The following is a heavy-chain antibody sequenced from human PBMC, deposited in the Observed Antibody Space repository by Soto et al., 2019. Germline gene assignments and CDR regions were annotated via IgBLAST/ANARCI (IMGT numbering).Heavy chain of an antibody. V-gene: IGHV3-7*03. Sequence: EVQLVESGGGLVQTGGSLRLSCAASGFTFTNYWMSWVRQAPGKGLEWVAKIKQDGSVKDYVDSVKGRFTISRDTAENSLYLQMNSLRAEDTAVYYCVRYRYGAYDFDYWGQGTLVTVSS. CDR1: GFTFTNYW. D-gene: IGHD5-12*01. CDR2: IKQDGSVK. J-gene: IGHJ4*02. CDR3: VRYRYGAYDFDY.